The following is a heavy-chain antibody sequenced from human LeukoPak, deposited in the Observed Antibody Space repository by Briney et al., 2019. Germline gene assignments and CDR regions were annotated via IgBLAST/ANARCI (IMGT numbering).Heavy chain of an antibody. CDR1: GFTLSTYW. CDR3: ARGPPSSS. D-gene: IGHD6-13*01. Sequence: GGSLRLSCAASGFTLSTYWMNWVRQAPGKGLEWAASINEDGSERHYVDSVKGRFTISRDNAKNSLYLQMNSLRAEDTAVYYCARGPPSSSWGQGTLVTVSS. CDR2: INEDGSER. V-gene: IGHV3-7*01. J-gene: IGHJ4*02.